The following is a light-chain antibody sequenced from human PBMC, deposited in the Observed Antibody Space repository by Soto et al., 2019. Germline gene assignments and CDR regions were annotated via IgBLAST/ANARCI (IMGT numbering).Light chain of an antibody. V-gene: IGKV1-5*03. J-gene: IGKJ1*01. CDR1: QSISSW. CDR2: KAS. CDR3: EQYNSGSRT. Sequence: DIQMTQSPSTLSASVGDSVTITCRASQSISSWLAGYQHKPGKAPQLLIYKASSLEGGVPSTFRVSGPGTEFTLTISSLQPNDFAPYYCEQYNSGSRTFGQGTKVDIK.